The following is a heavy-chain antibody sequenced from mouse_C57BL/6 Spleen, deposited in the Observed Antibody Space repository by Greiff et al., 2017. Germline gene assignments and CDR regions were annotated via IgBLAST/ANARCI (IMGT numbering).Heavy chain of an antibody. D-gene: IGHD1-1*01. Sequence: VQLQQSGPGLVAPSQSLSITCTVSGFSLTSYGVHWVRQPPGKGLEWLVVIWSDGSTTYNSALKSRLSISKDNSKSQVFLKMNSLQTDDTAMYYCARQYYYGSHYYAMDYWGQGTSVTVSS. CDR2: IWSDGST. CDR1: GFSLTSYG. CDR3: ARQYYYGSHYYAMDY. J-gene: IGHJ4*01. V-gene: IGHV2-6-1*01.